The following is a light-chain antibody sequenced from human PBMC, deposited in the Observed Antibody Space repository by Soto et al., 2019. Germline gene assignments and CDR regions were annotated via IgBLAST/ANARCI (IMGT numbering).Light chain of an antibody. CDR1: HHINNY. Sequence: DIQMTQSPSSLSASVGDRVTITCQAGHHINNYLNWFQQIPGKPPKLLIYDASKLQTGVPSRFSGSGSGTHFTFTISSLQPEDIATYYCQQYDALPFTFGPGTKVNIK. CDR2: DAS. CDR3: QQYDALPFT. J-gene: IGKJ3*01. V-gene: IGKV1-33*01.